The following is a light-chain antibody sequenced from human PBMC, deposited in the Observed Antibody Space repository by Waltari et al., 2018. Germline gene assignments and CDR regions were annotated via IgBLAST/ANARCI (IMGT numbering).Light chain of an antibody. J-gene: IGKJ1*01. CDR1: QSIVVW. V-gene: IGKV1-5*03. Sequence: DIQVTQSPSTLSASVGDRVTITCLASQSIVVWLARYQQKPGKAPRLLIYKASYLESGVPSRFSGSASGTAFTLTISSLQADDFATYYCLQYNSYPWTFGQGTTVEIK. CDR3: LQYNSYPWT. CDR2: KAS.